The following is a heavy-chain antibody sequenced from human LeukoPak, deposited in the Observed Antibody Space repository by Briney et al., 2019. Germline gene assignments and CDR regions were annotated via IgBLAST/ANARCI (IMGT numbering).Heavy chain of an antibody. Sequence: PGGCLRLSCAASGFTLSSYEVNWVRQAPGKGLEWVAYISTRGTTRYYADCVKGRFAISRDSAKNSLFLQMNSLRADDTAVYYCARDVGPQYVDYWGQGTLVTVSS. CDR3: ARDVGPQYVDY. CDR1: GFTLSSYE. D-gene: IGHD2-8*01. CDR2: ISTRGTTR. J-gene: IGHJ4*02. V-gene: IGHV3-48*03.